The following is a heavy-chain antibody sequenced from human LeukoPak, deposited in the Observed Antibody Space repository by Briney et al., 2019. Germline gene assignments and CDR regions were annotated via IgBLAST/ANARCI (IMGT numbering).Heavy chain of an antibody. CDR2: IYSGGST. D-gene: IGHD2-2*03. CDR1: GFTVSSNY. Sequence: QPGGSLRLSCAASGFTVSSNYMSWVRQDPRKWLHWVSVIYSGGSTYYADSVKGRFTISRDNSKNTLYLQMNSLRAEDTAVYYCASFGYCSSTSCYALDYWGQGTLVTVSS. V-gene: IGHV3-53*01. CDR3: ASFGYCSSTSCYALDY. J-gene: IGHJ4*02.